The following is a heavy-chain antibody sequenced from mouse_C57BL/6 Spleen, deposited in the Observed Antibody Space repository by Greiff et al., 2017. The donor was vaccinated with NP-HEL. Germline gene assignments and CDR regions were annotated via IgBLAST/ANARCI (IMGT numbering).Heavy chain of an antibody. J-gene: IGHJ3*01. CDR3: ARGDYDVDAY. V-gene: IGHV1-81*01. Sequence: QVQLKQSGAELARPGASVKLSCKASGYTFTSYGISWVKQRTGQGLEWIGEIYPRSGNTYYNEKFKGKATLTADKSSSTAYMELRSLTSEDSAVYFCARGDYDVDAYWGQGTLVTVSA. CDR2: IYPRSGNT. CDR1: GYTFTSYG. D-gene: IGHD2-4*01.